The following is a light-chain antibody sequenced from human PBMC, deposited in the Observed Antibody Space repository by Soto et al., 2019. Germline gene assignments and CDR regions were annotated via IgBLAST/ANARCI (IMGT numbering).Light chain of an antibody. CDR1: SSDIGAYNF. CDR2: DFN. Sequence: QSALTQPASVSGSPGQSITISCTGTSSDIGAYNFVSWYQQHPGKAPKLMLYDFNIRPSGVSNRFSGSKSGNTASLTISGLQAEDEADYYCTSWTTSTTMIFGGGTQVTVL. CDR3: TSWTTSTTMI. V-gene: IGLV2-14*03. J-gene: IGLJ2*01.